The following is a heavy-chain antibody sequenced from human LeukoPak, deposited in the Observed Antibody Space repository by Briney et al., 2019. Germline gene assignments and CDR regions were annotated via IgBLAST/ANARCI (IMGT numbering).Heavy chain of an antibody. J-gene: IGHJ6*03. CDR3: ASVSSGSYFGYYYYYMDV. V-gene: IGHV3-74*01. CDR2: INSDGSST. Sequence: GGSLRLSCAASGFTFSNYWMHWVRQAPGKGLVWVSRINSDGSSTSYADSVKGRFTISRDNDKNTLYLQMNSLRAEDTAVYYCASVSSGSYFGYYYYYMDVWGKGTTVTVSS. CDR1: GFTFSNYW. D-gene: IGHD1-26*01.